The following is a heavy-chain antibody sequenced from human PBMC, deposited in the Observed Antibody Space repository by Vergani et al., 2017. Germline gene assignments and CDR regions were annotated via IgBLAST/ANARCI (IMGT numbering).Heavy chain of an antibody. CDR2: ISGSGGST. D-gene: IGHD4-17*01. CDR3: AKETTVTSFADY. CDR1: GFTFSSYA. Sequence: EVQLLESGGGLVQPGGSLRLSCAASGFTFSSYAMSWVRQASGKGLEWVSAISGSGGSTFYADSVKGRFTISRDNSKNTLYLQMNSLRAEDTAIYYCAKETTVTSFADYWGQGTLVPVSS. J-gene: IGHJ4*02. V-gene: IGHV3-23*01.